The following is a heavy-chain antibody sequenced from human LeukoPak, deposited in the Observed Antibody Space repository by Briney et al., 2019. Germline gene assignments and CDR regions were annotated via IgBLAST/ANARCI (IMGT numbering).Heavy chain of an antibody. D-gene: IGHD3-10*01. J-gene: IGHJ4*02. CDR3: ARDRRNYYGSGSQNRALGY. V-gene: IGHV1-2*02. Sequence: ASVKVSCKASGYTFTDYYMHWVRQAPGQGLEWMGWINPDSGDTFYAQRFQGRVTLTRDTSISTAYMELRSLRSDDTAVYYCARDRRNYYGSGSQNRALGYWGQGTLVTVSS. CDR2: INPDSGDT. CDR1: GYTFTDYY.